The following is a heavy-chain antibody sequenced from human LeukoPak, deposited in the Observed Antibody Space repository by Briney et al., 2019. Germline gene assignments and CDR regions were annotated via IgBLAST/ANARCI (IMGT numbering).Heavy chain of an antibody. V-gene: IGHV4-59*01. CDR2: IYDSGST. CDR3: AKGGSTNFYYGDV. CDR1: GGSMTNLY. D-gene: IGHD2/OR15-2a*01. J-gene: IGHJ6*02. Sequence: AETLSLTCSVSGGSMTNLYWTWIRQPPGKGLEWIGDIYDSGSTRYNTSLESRVTISVDTSKNQFSLKLSSVTAADTAVYYCAKGGSTNFYYGDVWGPGTTVNVSS.